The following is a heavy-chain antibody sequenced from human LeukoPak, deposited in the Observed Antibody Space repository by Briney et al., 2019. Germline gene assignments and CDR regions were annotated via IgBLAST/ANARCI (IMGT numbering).Heavy chain of an antibody. Sequence: SETLSLTCTVSGGSISSGDYYWSWIRQPPGMGLEWIGYIYYSGSTYYNPSLKSRVTISVDTSKNQFSLKLSSVTAADTAVYYCARDWFGDPQAVWGQGTTVTVSS. V-gene: IGHV4-30-4*01. CDR1: GGSISSGDYY. J-gene: IGHJ6*02. CDR3: ARDWFGDPQAV. D-gene: IGHD3-10*01. CDR2: IYYSGST.